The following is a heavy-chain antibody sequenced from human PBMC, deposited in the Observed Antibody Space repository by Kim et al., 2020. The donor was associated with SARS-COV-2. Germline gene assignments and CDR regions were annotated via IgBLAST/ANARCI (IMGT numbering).Heavy chain of an antibody. CDR1: GFTFSSYG. CDR2: ISYDGSNK. V-gene: IGHV3-30*18. J-gene: IGHJ4*02. D-gene: IGHD5-12*01. Sequence: GGSLRLSCAASGFTFSSYGMHWVRQAPGKGLEWVAVISYDGSNKYYADSVKGRFTISRDNSKNTLYLQMNSLRAEDTAVYYCAKVRSGYDSSSPKRYFDYWGQGTLVTVSS. CDR3: AKVRSGYDSSSPKRYFDY.